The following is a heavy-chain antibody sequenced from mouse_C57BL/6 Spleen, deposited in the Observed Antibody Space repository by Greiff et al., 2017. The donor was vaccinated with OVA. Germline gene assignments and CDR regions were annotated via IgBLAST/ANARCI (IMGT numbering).Heavy chain of an antibody. CDR2: INPNNGGT. J-gene: IGHJ4*01. V-gene: IGHV1-26*01. CDR3: AYDESYYAMDY. Sequence: EVQLQQSGPELVKPGASVKISCKASGYTFTDYYMNWVKQSHGKSLEWIGDINPNNGGTSYNQKFKGKATLTVDKSSSTAYMELRSLTSEDSAVYYCAYDESYYAMDYWGQGTSVTVSS. D-gene: IGHD2-3*01. CDR1: GYTFTDYY.